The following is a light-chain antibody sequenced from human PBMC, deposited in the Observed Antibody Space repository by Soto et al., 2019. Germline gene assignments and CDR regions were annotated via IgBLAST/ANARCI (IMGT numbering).Light chain of an antibody. CDR1: QGISSW. Sequence: DIQMTQSPSSVSASVGDRVTITCRASQGISSWLAWYQQKPGKAPNLLIYKASTLESGVPSRFSGGGSGTAFTLTISSLQPDDFATYYCHQYDSYPRTFGQGTKVDI. J-gene: IGKJ1*01. V-gene: IGKV1-5*03. CDR3: HQYDSYPRT. CDR2: KAS.